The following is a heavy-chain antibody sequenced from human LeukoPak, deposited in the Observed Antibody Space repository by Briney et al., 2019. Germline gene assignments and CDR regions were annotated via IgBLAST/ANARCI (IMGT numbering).Heavy chain of an antibody. CDR1: GYTFTSYY. CDR2: INPSGGST. J-gene: IGHJ6*02. D-gene: IGHD3-22*01. CDR3: ARDKTTYYYDSSGYSNSMDV. V-gene: IGHV1-46*01. Sequence: EASVKVPCKASGYTFTSYYMHWVRQAPGQGLEWMGIINPSGGSTSYAQKFQGRVTMTRDTSTSTVYMELSSLRSEDTAVYYCARDKTTYYYDSSGYSNSMDVWGQGTTVTVSS.